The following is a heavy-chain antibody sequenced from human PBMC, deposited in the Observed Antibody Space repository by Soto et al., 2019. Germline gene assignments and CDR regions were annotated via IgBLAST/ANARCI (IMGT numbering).Heavy chain of an antibody. CDR3: AKEGGLSGSYYISSSYYFDY. CDR1: GFTFSSYG. D-gene: IGHD1-26*01. V-gene: IGHV3-30*18. Sequence: QVQLVESGGGVVQPGRSLRLSCVASGFTFSSYGMHWVRQAPGKGLEWVAIISYDGSNTYYADSVKGRFTISRDNSKNTLYLHMISLRAEDTSVYYCAKEGGLSGSYYISSSYYFDYWGQGTLVTVSS. J-gene: IGHJ4*02. CDR2: ISYDGSNT.